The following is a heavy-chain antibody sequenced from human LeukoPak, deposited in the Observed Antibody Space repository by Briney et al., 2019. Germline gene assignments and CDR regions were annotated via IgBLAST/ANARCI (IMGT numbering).Heavy chain of an antibody. CDR3: ARWSSIKVAATENY. CDR2: ITWNGDSP. CDR1: GFTFDDYG. D-gene: IGHD6-19*01. Sequence: GGSLRLSCAASGFTFDDYGMSWVRQAPGKGLEWVSGITWNGDSPGYADSVKGRFTISRDNAKNSLYLQMNSLRAEDTALYHCARWSSIKVAATENYWGQGTLVTVSS. J-gene: IGHJ4*02. V-gene: IGHV3-20*01.